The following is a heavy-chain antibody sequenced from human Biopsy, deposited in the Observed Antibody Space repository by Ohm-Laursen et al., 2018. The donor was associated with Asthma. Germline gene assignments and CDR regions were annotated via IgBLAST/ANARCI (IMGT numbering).Heavy chain of an antibody. J-gene: IGHJ4*02. CDR3: ARKAGSCISRTCYSLDF. D-gene: IGHD2-2*01. V-gene: IGHV1-69*13. Sequence: VASVKVSCKSLGGTFNTYVIGWARQAPGQGLEWMGGINSVFGATTYPQKFQDRVTITADDSTSTVYMELSSLRSEDTAVYYCARKAGSCISRTCYSLDFWSQGTLVTVSS. CDR1: GGTFNTYV. CDR2: INSVFGAT.